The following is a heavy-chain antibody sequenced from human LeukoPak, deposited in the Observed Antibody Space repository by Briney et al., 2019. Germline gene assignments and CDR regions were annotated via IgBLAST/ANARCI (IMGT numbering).Heavy chain of an antibody. CDR2: INHSGST. Sequence: SETLSLTCAVYGGSFSGYYWSWIRQPPGKGLEWIGEINHSGSTNCNPSLKSRVTISVDTSKNQFSLKLSSVTAADTAVYYCARKIAARPFDYWGQGTLVTVSS. D-gene: IGHD6-6*01. CDR1: GGSFSGYY. J-gene: IGHJ4*02. CDR3: ARKIAARPFDY. V-gene: IGHV4-34*01.